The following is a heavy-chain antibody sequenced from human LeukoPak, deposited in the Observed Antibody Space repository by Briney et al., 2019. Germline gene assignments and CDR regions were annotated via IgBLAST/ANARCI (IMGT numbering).Heavy chain of an antibody. CDR3: AKDGYYDTSGPVDY. Sequence: GGSLRLSCAASGFTFSSYAMNWVRQAPGKGLEWVSAISGSGGSTYYGDSVKGRCTISRDNSKNTLYLQMNSLRAEDTAVYYCAKDGYYDTSGPVDYWGQGVLVTVSS. J-gene: IGHJ4*02. V-gene: IGHV3-23*01. CDR2: ISGSGGST. D-gene: IGHD3-22*01. CDR1: GFTFSSYA.